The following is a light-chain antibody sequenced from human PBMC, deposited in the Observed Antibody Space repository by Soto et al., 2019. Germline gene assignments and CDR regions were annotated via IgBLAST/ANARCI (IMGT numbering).Light chain of an antibody. V-gene: IGKV1-9*01. Sequence: DIQLTQSPSFLSASVGDRVTITCRASQGISSYLAWYQQKPGKVPKLLIYAASTLQSGVPSRFSGSGSGTDFTLTISSLQPEDFATYYCQQLNSNPLTFGGGTKVEIK. CDR1: QGISSY. J-gene: IGKJ4*01. CDR2: AAS. CDR3: QQLNSNPLT.